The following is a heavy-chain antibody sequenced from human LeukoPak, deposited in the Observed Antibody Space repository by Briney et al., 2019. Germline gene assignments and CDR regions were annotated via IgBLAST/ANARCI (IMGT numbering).Heavy chain of an antibody. CDR1: GFTFSRYW. V-gene: IGHV3-7*01. J-gene: IGHJ3*02. D-gene: IGHD3-22*01. CDR2: IKPDVSES. CDR3: ARDLTMIVPGAFDI. Sequence: GGSLRLSCALSGFTFSRYWMTWVRQAPGKGLECVAIIKPDVSESYYGDSVKGRFTISRDNAKDSLYLQMKSLRAEDTAVYYCARDLTMIVPGAFDIWGHGTTVIVSS.